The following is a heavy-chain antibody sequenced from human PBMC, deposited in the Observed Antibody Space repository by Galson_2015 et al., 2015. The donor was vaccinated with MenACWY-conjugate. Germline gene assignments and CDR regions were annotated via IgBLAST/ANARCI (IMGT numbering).Heavy chain of an antibody. CDR1: GGSIRSYY. D-gene: IGHD2-15*01. V-gene: IGHV4-4*07. Sequence: SETLSLTCNVSGGSIRSYYWTWIRQPPGRGLEWIGYSSTTGSSEYNPSLKSRVTMSVDTAKNQVSLRLTSVTAADTAIYYCAREVLLDVGRFFDYWGQG. J-gene: IGHJ4*02. CDR3: AREVLLDVGRFFDY. CDR2: SSTTGSS.